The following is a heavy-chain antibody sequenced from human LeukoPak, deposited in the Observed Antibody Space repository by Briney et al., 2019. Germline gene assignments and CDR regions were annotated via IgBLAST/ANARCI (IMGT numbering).Heavy chain of an antibody. CDR3: ARAPAGYSSSWYIY. D-gene: IGHD6-13*01. CDR1: GYTFTSYG. V-gene: IGHV1-18*01. Sequence: GASVKVSCKASGYTFTSYGISWVRQAPGQGLEWMGWISAYNGNTNYAQKLQGRVTMTTDTSTSTAYMELRSLRSDDTAVYYCARAPAGYSSSWYIYWGQGTLVTVSS. J-gene: IGHJ4*02. CDR2: ISAYNGNT.